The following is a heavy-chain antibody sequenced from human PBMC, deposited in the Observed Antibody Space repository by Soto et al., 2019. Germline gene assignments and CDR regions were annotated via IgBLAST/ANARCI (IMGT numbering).Heavy chain of an antibody. J-gene: IGHJ6*02. Sequence: QVQLVQSGAEVKKPGASVKVSCKASGYTFTSYAMHWVRQAPGQRLEWMGWINAGNGNTKYSQKFQGRVTITRDTPARTAYIEMCSARSVDTAVYFCASSYTIYAPFDYSTSAIDAWGHEATVTVSS. D-gene: IGHD5-12*01. CDR3: ASSYTIYAPFDYSTSAIDA. CDR1: GYTFTSYA. CDR2: INAGNGNT. V-gene: IGHV1-3*01.